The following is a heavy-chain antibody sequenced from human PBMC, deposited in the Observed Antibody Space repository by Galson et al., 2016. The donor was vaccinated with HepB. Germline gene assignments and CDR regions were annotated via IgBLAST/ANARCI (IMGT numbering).Heavy chain of an antibody. Sequence: SLRLSCAASGFTFDDYAMHWVRQAPGKGLEWVSGISWNSGSIGCADSVKGRFTISRDNAKNSLYLQMNSLRVEDTAVYYCAREGSLGAGRGNWFDLWGQGILVTVSS. D-gene: IGHD3-10*01. CDR3: AREGSLGAGRGNWFDL. CDR2: ISWNSGSI. V-gene: IGHV3-9*01. CDR1: GFTFDDYA. J-gene: IGHJ5*02.